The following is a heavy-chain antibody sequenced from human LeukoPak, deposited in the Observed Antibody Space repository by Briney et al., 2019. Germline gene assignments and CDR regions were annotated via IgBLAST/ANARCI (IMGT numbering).Heavy chain of an antibody. CDR1: GYSFISYW. J-gene: IGHJ4*02. D-gene: IGHD3-22*01. CDR3: ARLLYYDSSGYYYGPFDY. CDR2: IYRGDSDT. Sequence: GESLKISCKASGYSFISYWIGWVRQMPGKGLEWMGIIYRGDSDTRYSPSFQGQVTISADKSISTAYLQWSSLKASDTAVYYCARLLYYDSSGYYYGPFDYWGQGTLATVSS. V-gene: IGHV5-51*01.